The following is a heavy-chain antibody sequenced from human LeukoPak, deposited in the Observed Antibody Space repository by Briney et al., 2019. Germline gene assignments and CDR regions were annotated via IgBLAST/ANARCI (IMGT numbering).Heavy chain of an antibody. D-gene: IGHD3-22*01. J-gene: IGHJ4*02. V-gene: IGHV3-13*01. CDR3: ARDLGSSGYSSGFDY. CDR2: IGTAGDT. CDR1: GFTLSNYD. Sequence: GGSLRLSCAASGFTLSNYDMHWVRQRPGKGLEWVSIIGTAGDTYYADPVKGRFTISRDNSKNTLYLQMNSLRAEDTAVYYCARDLGSSGYSSGFDYWGQGTLVTVSS.